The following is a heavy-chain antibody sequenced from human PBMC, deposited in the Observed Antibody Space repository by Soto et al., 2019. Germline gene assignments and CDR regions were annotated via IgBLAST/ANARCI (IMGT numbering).Heavy chain of an antibody. CDR3: ARGRRYDFWSGYWNWFDP. CDR1: GGSISSGGYS. D-gene: IGHD3-3*01. J-gene: IGHJ5*02. CDR2: LYHSGST. Sequence: PSETLSLTCAVSGGSISSGGYSWSWIRQPPGKGLEWIGYLYHSGSTYYNPSLKSRVTISVDRSKNQFSLKLSSVTAADTAVYYCARGRRYDFWSGYWNWFDPWGQGTLVTVSS. V-gene: IGHV4-30-2*01.